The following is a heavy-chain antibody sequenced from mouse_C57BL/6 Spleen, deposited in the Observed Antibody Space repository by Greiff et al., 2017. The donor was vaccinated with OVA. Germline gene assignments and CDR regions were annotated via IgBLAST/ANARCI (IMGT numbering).Heavy chain of an antibody. D-gene: IGHD1-1*01. V-gene: IGHV1-50*01. CDR3: ARRRDTVVRYLDY. Sequence: VKLQESGAELVKPGASVKLSCKASGYTFTSYWMQWVKQRPGQGLEWIGELDPSDSYTNYNQKFKGKATLTVDTSSSTAYMQLSSLTSEDSAVYYCARRRDTVVRYLDYWGQGTSVTVSS. CDR1: GYTFTSYW. CDR2: LDPSDSYT. J-gene: IGHJ4*01.